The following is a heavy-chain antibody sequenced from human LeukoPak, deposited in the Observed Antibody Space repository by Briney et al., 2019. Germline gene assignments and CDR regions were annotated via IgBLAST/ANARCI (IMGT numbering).Heavy chain of an antibody. Sequence: PSETLSLTCTVSGGSISSGDYYWSWIRQPPGKGLEWIGYIYYSGSTYYNPSLKSRVTISVDTSKNQFPLKLSSVTAADTAVYYCASAPYGSGYYYYGMDVWGQGTTVTVSS. J-gene: IGHJ6*02. CDR3: ASAPYGSGYYYYGMDV. CDR1: GGSISSGDYY. CDR2: IYYSGST. V-gene: IGHV4-30-4*01. D-gene: IGHD3-10*01.